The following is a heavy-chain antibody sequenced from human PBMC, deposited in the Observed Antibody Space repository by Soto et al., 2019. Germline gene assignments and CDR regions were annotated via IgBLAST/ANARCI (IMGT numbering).Heavy chain of an antibody. J-gene: IGHJ6*02. D-gene: IGHD5-12*01. Sequence: SGPTLVNPTQTLTLTCTFSGFSLSTSGMCVSWIRQPPGKALEWLALIDWDDDKYYSTSLKTRLTISKDTSKNQVVLTMTNMDPVDTATYYCARIRGDGYNQDHYYGMDVWGQGTTVTVSS. CDR1: GFSLSTSGMC. V-gene: IGHV2-70*01. CDR3: ARIRGDGYNQDHYYGMDV. CDR2: IDWDDDK.